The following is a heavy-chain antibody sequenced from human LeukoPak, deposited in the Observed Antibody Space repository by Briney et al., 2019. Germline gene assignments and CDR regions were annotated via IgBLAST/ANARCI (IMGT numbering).Heavy chain of an antibody. CDR3: ARDFHRRIAAAGHFDY. J-gene: IGHJ4*02. D-gene: IGHD6-13*01. Sequence: SVKVSCKASGGTFSSYAISWVRQAPGQGLEWMGRIIPILGIANYAQKFQGRVTITADKSTSTAYMELSSLRSEGTAVYYCARDFHRRIAAAGHFDYWSQGTLVTVSS. CDR1: GGTFSSYA. CDR2: IIPILGIA. V-gene: IGHV1-69*04.